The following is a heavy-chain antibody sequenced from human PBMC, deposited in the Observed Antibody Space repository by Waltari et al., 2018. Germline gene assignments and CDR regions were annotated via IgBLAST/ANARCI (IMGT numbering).Heavy chain of an antibody. Sequence: EVHLVESGGGLVQPGGSLRLSCAASRFTFSNYEMNWVRQAPGKGLEWVSYISSSGTTKYYADSVKGRFTISRDNAKNSLYLQMNSLRVDDTAAYYCARVYGSRKTGGFFDYWGQGTLVTVSS. CDR3: ARVYGSRKTGGFFDY. CDR1: RFTFSNYE. D-gene: IGHD3-10*01. V-gene: IGHV3-48*03. CDR2: ISSSGTTK. J-gene: IGHJ4*02.